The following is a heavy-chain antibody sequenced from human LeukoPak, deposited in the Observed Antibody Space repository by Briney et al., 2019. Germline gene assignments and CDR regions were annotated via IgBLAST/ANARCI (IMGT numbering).Heavy chain of an antibody. CDR2: IKQDGSQQ. CDR1: GFTFSSYW. V-gene: IGHV3-7*01. Sequence: GGSLRLSCAASGFTFSSYWMSWVRQAPGKGLEWVANIKQDGSQQYYVDSVKGRFTISRDNANNSLYLQMNSLRSKDTAVYYCARGGTTVTPKNFDYWGQGTLVTVSS. CDR3: ARGGTTVTPKNFDY. J-gene: IGHJ4*02. D-gene: IGHD4-17*01.